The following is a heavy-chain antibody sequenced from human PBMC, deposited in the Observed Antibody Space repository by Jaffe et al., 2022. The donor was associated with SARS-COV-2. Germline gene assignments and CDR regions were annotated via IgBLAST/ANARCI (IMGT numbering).Heavy chain of an antibody. D-gene: IGHD1-26*01. CDR2: IKTKTDGGTT. J-gene: IGHJ1*01. CDR1: GFSFSNAW. Sequence: EVQLVESGGGLVKPGGSLRLSCAASGFSFSNAWMSWVRQAPGKGLEWVGRIKTKTDGGTTDYAAPVKGRFTISRDDSKNSLYLQMNSLKTEDTAVYYCTTGGSYSGPRDYWGQGTLVTVSS. CDR3: TTGGSYSGPRDY. V-gene: IGHV3-15*01.